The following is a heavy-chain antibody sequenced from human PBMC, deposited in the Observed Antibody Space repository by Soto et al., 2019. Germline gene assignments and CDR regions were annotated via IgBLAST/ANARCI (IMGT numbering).Heavy chain of an antibody. CDR3: ARGIEGWYQGRYYYGMDV. J-gene: IGHJ6*02. D-gene: IGHD6-19*01. V-gene: IGHV4-61*01. CDR2: IYYSGST. CDR1: GGSVSSGSYY. Sequence: SDTLSLTCTVSGGSVSSGSYYWSWIRQPPGKGLEWIGYIYYSGSTNYNPSLKSRVTISVDTSKNQFSLKLSSVTAADTAVYYCARGIEGWYQGRYYYGMDVWGQGTTVT.